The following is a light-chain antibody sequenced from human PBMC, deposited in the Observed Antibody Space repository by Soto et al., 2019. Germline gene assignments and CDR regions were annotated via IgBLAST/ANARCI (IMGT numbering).Light chain of an antibody. Sequence: EIVLTQSPGTLSLSPWERATLSCRASQSFNSIYLAWYQQKPGQAPRLLIYGPSTRATGIPARFSGSGSGTEFTLTISSLQSEDFAVYYCQQYNDWPRTFGQGTKVDIK. J-gene: IGKJ1*01. CDR2: GPS. CDR1: QSFNSIY. CDR3: QQYNDWPRT. V-gene: IGKV3-15*01.